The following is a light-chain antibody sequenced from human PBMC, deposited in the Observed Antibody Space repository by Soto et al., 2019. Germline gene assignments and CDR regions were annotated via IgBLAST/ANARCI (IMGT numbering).Light chain of an antibody. CDR3: QKYSIFPT. V-gene: IGKV1-27*01. Sequence: DIQMTQSPSSLSASVGDRVTITCRASQGISNYLAWYQQIPGKVPKLLISASSTLQSGVPSLFSGSVSGTYFILTFSCLQSDDFANYYYQKYSIFPTFGGGTKVDIK. J-gene: IGKJ4*01. CDR1: QGISNY. CDR2: ASS.